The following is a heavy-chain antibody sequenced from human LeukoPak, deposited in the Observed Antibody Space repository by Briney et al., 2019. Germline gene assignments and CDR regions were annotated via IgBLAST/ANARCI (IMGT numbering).Heavy chain of an antibody. Sequence: SQTLSLTCAISGDSVSRNSAAWNWIRQSPSRGLEWLGRTYYRSKWYNDYAVSVKSRITINPDTSKNQFSLQLNSVTPEDTAVYYCARDRVVGETTADYYYGMDVWGQGTTVTVSS. CDR3: ARDRVVGETTADYYYGMDV. J-gene: IGHJ6*02. CDR2: TYYRSKWYN. V-gene: IGHV6-1*01. D-gene: IGHD1-26*01. CDR1: GDSVSRNSAA.